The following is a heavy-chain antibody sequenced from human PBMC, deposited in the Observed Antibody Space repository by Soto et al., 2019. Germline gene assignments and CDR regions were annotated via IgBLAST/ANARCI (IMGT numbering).Heavy chain of an antibody. V-gene: IGHV6-1*01. CDR3: ARALIVVVPVAGTYYYYYGMDV. D-gene: IGHD2-2*01. CDR2: TYYRSKWYN. J-gene: IGHJ6*02. CDR1: GDSVSSNSAA. Sequence: PSQTLSLTCAISGDSVSSNSAAWNWIRQSPSRGLEWLGRTYYRSKWYNDYAVSVKSRITINPDTSKNQFSLQLNSVTPEDTAVYYCARALIVVVPVAGTYYYYYGMDVWGQGTTVTVSS.